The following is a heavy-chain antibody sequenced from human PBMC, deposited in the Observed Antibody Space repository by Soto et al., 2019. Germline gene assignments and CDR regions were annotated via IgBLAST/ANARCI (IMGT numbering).Heavy chain of an antibody. CDR1: GYTFNSYD. J-gene: IGHJ6*02. V-gene: IGHV1-8*01. CDR3: ARRGEQQLVFYYYYYGMDV. CDR2: MNPNSGNT. Sequence: QVQLVQSGAEVKKPGASVKVSCKASGYTFNSYDINWVRQATGQGLEWMGWMNPNSGNTGYAQKFQGRVTMTRNTSISTAYMELSSLRSEDTAVYYCARRGEQQLVFYYYYYGMDVWGQGTTVTVSS. D-gene: IGHD6-13*01.